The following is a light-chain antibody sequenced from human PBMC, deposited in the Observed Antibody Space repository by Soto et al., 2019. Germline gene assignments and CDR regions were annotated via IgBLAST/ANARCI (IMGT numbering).Light chain of an antibody. V-gene: IGKV3-20*01. J-gene: IGKJ3*01. Sequence: EIALTQSPGTLSVSPGERATLSCRASQSVSSYLAWYQQKPGQAPRLLIYGASSRATGIPDRFSGSGFGTDFTLTISRLEPEDFAVYYCQHYDISLFAFGPGTKVDIK. CDR3: QHYDISLFA. CDR2: GAS. CDR1: QSVSSY.